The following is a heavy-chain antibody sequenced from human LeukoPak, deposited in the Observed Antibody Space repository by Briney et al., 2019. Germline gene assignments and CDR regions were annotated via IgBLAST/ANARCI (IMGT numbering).Heavy chain of an antibody. J-gene: IGHJ4*02. Sequence: SVKVSCKASGGTFSSYAISWVRQAPGQGLEWMGGIIPIFGTANYAQKFQGRVTITTDESTSTAYMKLSSLRSEDTAVYYCARGESIAARLDYWGQGTLVTVSS. CDR3: ARGESIAARLDY. CDR1: GGTFSSYA. D-gene: IGHD6-6*01. CDR2: IIPIFGTA. V-gene: IGHV1-69*05.